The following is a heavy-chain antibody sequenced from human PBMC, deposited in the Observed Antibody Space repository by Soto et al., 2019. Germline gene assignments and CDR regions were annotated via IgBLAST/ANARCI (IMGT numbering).Heavy chain of an antibody. D-gene: IGHD2-15*01. J-gene: IGHJ4*02. Sequence: QMHIQQWGAGLLKPSEPLSLTCAVSGGSFNDFYWNWVRQPPGEGLEWIGEVNHAEGTDYNPSLKIRVTISEDRSKNQLSLRLKSVTVADTATYYCARRGRYGGRSYTGWGQGTLVTVSS. V-gene: IGHV4-34*01. CDR2: VNHAEGT. CDR3: ARRGRYGGRSYTG. CDR1: GGSFNDFY.